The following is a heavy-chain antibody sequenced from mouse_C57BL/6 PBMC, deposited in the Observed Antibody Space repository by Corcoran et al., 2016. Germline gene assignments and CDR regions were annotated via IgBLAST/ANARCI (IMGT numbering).Heavy chain of an antibody. J-gene: IGHJ2*01. CDR1: GYTFTDYY. CDR2: IYPGSGNT. CDR3: AREGVYYYGSLDY. Sequence: VQLKQSGAELVRPGASVKLSCKASGYTFTDYYINWVKQRPGQGLEWIARIYPGSGNTYYNEKFKGKATLTAEKSSSTAYMQLNSLTSEDSAVYFCAREGVYYYGSLDYWGQGTTLTVSS. D-gene: IGHD1-1*01. V-gene: IGHV1-76*01.